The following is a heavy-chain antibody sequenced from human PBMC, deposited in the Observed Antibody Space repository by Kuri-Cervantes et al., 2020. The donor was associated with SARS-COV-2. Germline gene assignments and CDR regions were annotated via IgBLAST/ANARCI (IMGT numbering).Heavy chain of an antibody. CDR1: GFTFSGYW. CDR3: ASLGSGKGAIDY. J-gene: IGHJ4*02. V-gene: IGHV3-7*01. D-gene: IGHD6-25*01. CDR2: IKEDGSQR. Sequence: GESLKISCAASGFTFSGYWMTRVRQAPGKGLEWVANIKEDGSQRYYVDSVKGRFTISRDNANSSLYLQMNYLGAGDTALYYCASLGSGKGAIDYWGQGTLVTVSS.